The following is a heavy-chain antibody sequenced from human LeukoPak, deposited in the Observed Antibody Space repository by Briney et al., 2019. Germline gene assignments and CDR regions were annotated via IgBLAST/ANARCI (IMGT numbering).Heavy chain of an antibody. CDR3: ARECYDSSGDAFDI. CDR1: GYTFTGYY. V-gene: IGHV1-2*02. D-gene: IGHD3-22*01. Sequence: ASVTVSCKASGYTFTGYYMHWMRQAPGQGLEWMGWINPNSGGTNYAQKFQGRVTMTRDTSISTTYMELSRLRSDDTAVYYCARECYDSSGDAFDIWGQGTMVTVSS. J-gene: IGHJ3*02. CDR2: INPNSGGT.